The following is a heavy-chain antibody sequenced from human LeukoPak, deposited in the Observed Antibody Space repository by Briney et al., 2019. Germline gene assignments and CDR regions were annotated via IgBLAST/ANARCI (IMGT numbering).Heavy chain of an antibody. D-gene: IGHD3-10*01. CDR2: IYYSGST. Sequence: PSETLSLTCTVSGGSISSSSYYWGWIRQPPGKGLEWIGSIYYSGSTYYNPSLKSRVTISVDTSKNQFSLKLSSVTAADTAVYYCARQGSLWPYGSGRNDPFGIWGQGTMVTVSS. CDR3: ARQGSLWPYGSGRNDPFGI. CDR1: GGSISSSSYY. J-gene: IGHJ3*02. V-gene: IGHV4-39*01.